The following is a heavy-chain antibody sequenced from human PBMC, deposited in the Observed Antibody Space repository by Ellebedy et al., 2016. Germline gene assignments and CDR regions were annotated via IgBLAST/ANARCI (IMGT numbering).Heavy chain of an antibody. V-gene: IGHV3-7*01. D-gene: IGHD2-2*01. CDR3: AREKVVVDQPPVRGGGCFDP. J-gene: IGHJ5*02. Sequence: GGSLRLSCAASRFTFSNYWMSWVRQAPGKGLEWVANIKQDGSQKYYVDSVRGRFTISRDNAKNPVDLQMNSLRAGDTAVYYCAREKVVVDQPPVRGGGCFDPWGQGTLVTVSS. CDR1: RFTFSNYW. CDR2: IKQDGSQK.